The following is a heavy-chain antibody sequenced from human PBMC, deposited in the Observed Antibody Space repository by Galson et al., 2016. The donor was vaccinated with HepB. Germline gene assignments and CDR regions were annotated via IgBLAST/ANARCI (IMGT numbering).Heavy chain of an antibody. CDR3: ARDGRRGYDMDV. CDR2: IASNRRTI. Sequence: SLRLSCAASGFTFTSAWMSWVRQAPGKGLEWVSYIASNRRTIYYADSARGRFTISRDNAKNSLYLQMNSLRDEDTAVYYCARDGRRGYDMDVWGQGTTVTVSS. J-gene: IGHJ6*02. V-gene: IGHV3-48*02. CDR1: GFTFTSAW.